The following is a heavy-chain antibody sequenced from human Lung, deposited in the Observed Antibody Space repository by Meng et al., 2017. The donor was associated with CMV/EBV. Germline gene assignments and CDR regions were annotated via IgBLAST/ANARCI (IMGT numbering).Heavy chain of an antibody. CDR2: IKQDGSEN. V-gene: IGHV3-7*01. Sequence: SCAASGFTFSSYWMSWVRQAPGKGLEWVANIKQDGSENYYVDSVKGRFTISRDNTKNSLYLQMNSLRAENTAVYYCTKERGRYGMDVWGQGTTVTVSS. J-gene: IGHJ6*02. CDR3: TKERGRYGMDV. CDR1: GFTFSSYW.